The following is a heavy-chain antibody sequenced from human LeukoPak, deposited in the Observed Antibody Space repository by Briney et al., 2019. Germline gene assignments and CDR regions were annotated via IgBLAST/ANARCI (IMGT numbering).Heavy chain of an antibody. D-gene: IGHD6-13*01. Sequence: ASVKVSCKASGYTFTSYDINWVRQATGQGLERMGWMNPNSGNTGYAQKFQGRVTMTRNTSISTAYMELSSLRSEDTAVYYCARGVVAAAGPEIYWGQGTLVTVSS. V-gene: IGHV1-8*01. CDR1: GYTFTSYD. CDR3: ARGVVAAAGPEIY. J-gene: IGHJ4*02. CDR2: MNPNSGNT.